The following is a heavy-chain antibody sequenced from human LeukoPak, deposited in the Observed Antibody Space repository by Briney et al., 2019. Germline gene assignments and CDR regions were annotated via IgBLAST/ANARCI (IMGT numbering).Heavy chain of an antibody. J-gene: IGHJ6*02. CDR1: GFTFTTYS. V-gene: IGHV3-30-3*01. CDR2: ISNDGDKK. Sequence: GGSLRLSCAASGFTFTTYSVHWVRQAPGKGLEWVAAISNDGDKKYYADSVKGQFTISRDNSKNTLYLQMNDLRAEDTAVYYCIRELYNYGMDVWGQGTTVTVSS. CDR3: IRELYNYGMDV.